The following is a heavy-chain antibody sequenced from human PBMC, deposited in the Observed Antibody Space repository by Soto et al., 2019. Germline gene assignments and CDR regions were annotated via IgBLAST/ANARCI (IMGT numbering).Heavy chain of an antibody. D-gene: IGHD3-3*01. CDR2: IYYSGST. CDR3: ARVSGNYDFWSGYSNYYYYYYMDV. CDR1: GGSISSYY. Sequence: PSETLSLTCTVSGGSISSYYWSWIRQPPGKGLEWIGYIYYSGSTNYNPSLKSRVTISVDTSKNQFSLKLSSVTAADTAVYYCARVSGNYDFWSGYSNYYYYYYMDVWGKGTTVTVSS. J-gene: IGHJ6*03. V-gene: IGHV4-59*01.